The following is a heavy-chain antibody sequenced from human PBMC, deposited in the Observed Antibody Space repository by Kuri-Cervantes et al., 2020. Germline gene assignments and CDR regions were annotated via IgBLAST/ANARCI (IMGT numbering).Heavy chain of an antibody. D-gene: IGHD2-21*02. CDR1: GYSISSVYY. V-gene: IGHV4-38-2*01. Sequence: SETLSLTCAVSGYSISSVYYWGWIRQPPGKGLEWIGSIYHSGSTYYNPSLKSRVTISVDKSKNQFSLKLSSVTAADTAVYYCARGPPYIVVVTAPRQQDAFDIWGKGTMVTVS. CDR3: ARGPPYIVVVTAPRQQDAFDI. CDR2: IYHSGST. J-gene: IGHJ3*02.